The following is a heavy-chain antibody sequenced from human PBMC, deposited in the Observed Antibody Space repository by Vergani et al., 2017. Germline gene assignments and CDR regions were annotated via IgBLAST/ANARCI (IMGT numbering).Heavy chain of an antibody. V-gene: IGHV4-39*01. J-gene: IGHJ2*01. CDR2: IYNSGNG. CDR1: GDSIISRSYY. D-gene: IGHD3-16*01. Sequence: QMQLQESGPGLVKASETLSLTCTVSGDSIISRSYYWGWIRQTPGKGLEWIGSIYNSGNGDSSSSLKSRVTISADTSKNQFSLMLTSVTAADTAVYYCASGKYYSDSTSHFRGRYFDVWGRGTLVTVPS. CDR3: ASGKYYSDSTSHFRGRYFDV.